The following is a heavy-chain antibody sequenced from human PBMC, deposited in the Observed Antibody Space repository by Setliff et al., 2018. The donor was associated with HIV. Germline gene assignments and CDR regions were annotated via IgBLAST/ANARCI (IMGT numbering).Heavy chain of an antibody. Sequence: SETLSLTCTVSGGSISSGGYYWSWIRQHPGKGLEWIGYISYSGSTYYNPSLKSRVTISVDTSKNQFSLKLNSVTAADTAVYYCARVPLSSPSRPGGYFDYWGQGTLVTVSS. CDR1: GGSISSGGYY. CDR3: ARVPLSSPSRPGGYFDY. CDR2: ISYSGST. D-gene: IGHD3-16*01. V-gene: IGHV4-31*03. J-gene: IGHJ4*02.